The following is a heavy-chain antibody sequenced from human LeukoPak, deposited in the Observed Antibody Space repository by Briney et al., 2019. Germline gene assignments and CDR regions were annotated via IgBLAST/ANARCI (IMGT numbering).Heavy chain of an antibody. CDR3: ARDGTVCPWAGYCSGGSYFDY. CDR1: GFTFSSYA. J-gene: IGHJ4*02. Sequence: PGGSLRLSFAASGFTFSSYAMHWVRQAPGKGLEWVAVISYDGSNKYYADSVKGRFTISRDNSKNTLYLQMNSLRAEDTAVYYCARDGTVCPWAGYCSGGSYFDYWGQGTLVTVSS. D-gene: IGHD2-15*01. V-gene: IGHV3-30-3*01. CDR2: ISYDGSNK.